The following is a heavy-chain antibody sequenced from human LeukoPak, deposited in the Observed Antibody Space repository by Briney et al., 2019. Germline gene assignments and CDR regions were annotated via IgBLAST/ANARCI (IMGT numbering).Heavy chain of an antibody. J-gene: IGHJ4*02. D-gene: IGHD3-22*01. CDR1: GYTFTTYG. CDR2: ISPYNGNT. CDR3: ARAWKATTYYYHSSGHPDF. Sequence: ASVKVSCKASGYTFTTYGISWVRQAPGQGLEWMGWISPYNGNTNYAQNLQGRGTMTTDTATSTAYMELRSLRSDDTAVYYCARAWKATTYYYHSSGHPDFWGQGTLITVSS. V-gene: IGHV1-18*01.